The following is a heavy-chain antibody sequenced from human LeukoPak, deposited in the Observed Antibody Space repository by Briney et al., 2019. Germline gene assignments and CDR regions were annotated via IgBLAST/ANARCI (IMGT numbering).Heavy chain of an antibody. V-gene: IGHV4-59*01. CDR1: GDSIVNYY. CDR3: ARQTSAYPYYFDF. CDR2: IHSSGVT. D-gene: IGHD5-12*01. Sequence: SETPSLTCSVSGDSIVNYYWSWIRQSPGKALEWLGYIHSSGVTNYNSSFKSRVTISVDTSKNQFSLKLNSVTAADTAVYSCARQTSAYPYYFDFWGQGTLVTVSS. J-gene: IGHJ4*02.